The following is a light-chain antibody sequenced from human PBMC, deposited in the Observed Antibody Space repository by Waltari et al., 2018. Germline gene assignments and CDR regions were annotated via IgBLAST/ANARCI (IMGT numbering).Light chain of an antibody. CDR1: RSDGGGYNY. Sequence: QSALTQPASVSGSPGQSITIPFRGTRSDGGGYNYVPWYQQHPGKAPTVMIYDVTSRPSGVSDRFSGSKSGNTASLTISGLQAEDEADYYCSSYTSSSTVVFGGGTKLTVL. J-gene: IGLJ3*02. CDR2: DVT. CDR3: SSYTSSSTVV. V-gene: IGLV2-14*03.